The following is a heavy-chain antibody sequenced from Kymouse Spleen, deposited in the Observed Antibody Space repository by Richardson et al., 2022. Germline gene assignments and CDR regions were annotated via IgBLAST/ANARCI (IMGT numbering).Heavy chain of an antibody. J-gene: IGHJ4*02. CDR3: VLLLWFGEFDY. D-gene: IGHD3-10*01. CDR2: INAGNGNT. V-gene: IGHV1-3*01. CDR1: GYTFTSYA. Sequence: QVQLVQSGAEVKKPGASVKVSCKASGYTFTSYAMHWVRQAPGQRLEWMGWINAGNGNTKYSQKFQGRVTITRDTSASTAYMELSSLRSEDTAVYYCVLLLWFGEFDYWGQGTLVTVSS.